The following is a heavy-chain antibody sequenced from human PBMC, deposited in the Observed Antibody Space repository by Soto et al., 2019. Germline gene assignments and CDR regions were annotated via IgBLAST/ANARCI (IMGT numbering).Heavy chain of an antibody. D-gene: IGHD1-26*01. V-gene: IGHV1-18*01. CDR1: GYTFTSYG. J-gene: IGHJ6*02. Sequence: ASVKVSCKASGYTFTSYGISWMRQAPGQGLEWMGWISAYNGNTNYAQKLQGRVTMTTDTSTSTAYMELRSLRSDDTAVYYCARSGSYYYYYGMDVWGQGTTVTVSS. CDR3: ARSGSYYYYYGMDV. CDR2: ISAYNGNT.